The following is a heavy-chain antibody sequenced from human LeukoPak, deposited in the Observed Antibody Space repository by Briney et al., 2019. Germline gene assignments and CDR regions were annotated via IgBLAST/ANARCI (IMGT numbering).Heavy chain of an antibody. CDR2: IKEDGSEK. V-gene: IGHV3-7*04. J-gene: IGHJ4*02. CDR1: GFIFSNYW. D-gene: IGHD3-10*01. CDR3: ARTRESGGLWFGEFPKYFDY. Sequence: PGGSLRLSCAASGFIFSNYWMSWVRQAPGKGLGWVANIKEDGSEKYYVDSVKGRFTISRDNAKNSLYLQMNSLRAEDTAVYYCARTRESGGLWFGEFPKYFDYWGQGTLVTVSS.